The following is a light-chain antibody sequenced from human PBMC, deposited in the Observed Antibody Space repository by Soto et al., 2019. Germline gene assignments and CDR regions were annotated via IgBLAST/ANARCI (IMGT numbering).Light chain of an antibody. CDR2: AAS. V-gene: IGKV1-8*01. CDR3: QQCYSYPLT. CDR1: QGISSY. Sequence: AIRMTQSPSSLSASTGDRVTITCRASQGISSYLAWYQQKPGKAPKLLIYAASTLQSGVPSRFSGSGSGTDFTLTISCLQSEDFATYYCQQCYSYPLTFGGGTKWIS. J-gene: IGKJ4*01.